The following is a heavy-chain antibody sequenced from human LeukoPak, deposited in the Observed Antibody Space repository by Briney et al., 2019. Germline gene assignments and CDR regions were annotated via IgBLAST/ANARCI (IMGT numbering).Heavy chain of an antibody. J-gene: IGHJ3*02. D-gene: IGHD2-15*01. CDR2: IYYSGST. Sequence: SETLSLTCTVSGGSIRGYYWSWLRQPPGEGLEWMGYIYYSGSTNYNPSLKSRVAISIDTSKNKFSLKLSSVTAADTAVYYCARSGIYCSGGTCPPNTFDAFDIWGQGTMVTVSS. CDR1: GGSIRGYY. CDR3: ARSGIYCSGGTCPPNTFDAFDI. V-gene: IGHV4-59*01.